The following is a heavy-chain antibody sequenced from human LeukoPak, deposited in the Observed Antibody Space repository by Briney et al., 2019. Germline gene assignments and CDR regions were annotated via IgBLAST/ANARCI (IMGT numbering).Heavy chain of an antibody. CDR1: GGSFSGYY. J-gene: IGHJ3*02. V-gene: IGHV4-34*01. CDR3: ARDDFWSGPDAFDI. CDR2: INHSGST. Sequence: PSETLSLTCAVYGGSFSGYYWSWIRQPPGKGLEWIGEINHSGSTNYNPSLKSRVTISVDTSKNQFSLKLSSVTAADTAVYYCARDDFWSGPDAFDIWGQGTMVTVSS. D-gene: IGHD3-3*01.